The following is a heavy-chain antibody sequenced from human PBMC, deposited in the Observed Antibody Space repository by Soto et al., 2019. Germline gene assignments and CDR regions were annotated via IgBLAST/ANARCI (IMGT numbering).Heavy chain of an antibody. V-gene: IGHV3-30*18. Sequence: GGSLRLSCAASGFTFSSYGMHWVRQAPGKGLEWVAVISYDGSNKYYADSVKGRFTISRDNSKNTLYLQMNSLRAEDTAVYYCAKDRCWFGEFDYFDYWGQGTLVTVSS. J-gene: IGHJ4*02. CDR3: AKDRCWFGEFDYFDY. CDR1: GFTFSSYG. D-gene: IGHD3-10*01. CDR2: ISYDGSNK.